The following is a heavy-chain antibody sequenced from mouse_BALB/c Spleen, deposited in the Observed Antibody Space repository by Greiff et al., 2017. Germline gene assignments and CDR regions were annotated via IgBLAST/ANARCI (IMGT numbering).Heavy chain of an antibody. J-gene: IGHJ4*01. D-gene: IGHD2-3*01. CDR3: ARDRGSYDGYAMDY. CDR1: GFSLTSYG. CDR2: IWAGGST. V-gene: IGHV2-9*02. Sequence: VQLVESGPGLVAPSQSLSITCTVSGFSLTSYGVHWVRQPPGKGLEWLGVIWAGGSTNYNTALMSRLSISKDNSKSQVFLKMNSLQTDDTAMYYCARDRGSYDGYAMDYWGQGTSVTVSS.